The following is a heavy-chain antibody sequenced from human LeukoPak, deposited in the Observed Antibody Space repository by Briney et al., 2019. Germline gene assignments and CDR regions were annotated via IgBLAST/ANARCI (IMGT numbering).Heavy chain of an antibody. CDR3: ARDFRAREYQLLYFPTGGGWFDP. Sequence: ASVKVSCKASGYTFTSYGISWVRQAPGQGLEWMGWISAYNGNTNYAQKLQGRVTMTTDTSTSTAYMELRSLRSDDTAVYYCARDFRAREYQLLYFPTGGGWFDPWGQGTLVTVSS. J-gene: IGHJ5*02. V-gene: IGHV1-18*01. D-gene: IGHD2-2*02. CDR2: ISAYNGNT. CDR1: GYTFTSYG.